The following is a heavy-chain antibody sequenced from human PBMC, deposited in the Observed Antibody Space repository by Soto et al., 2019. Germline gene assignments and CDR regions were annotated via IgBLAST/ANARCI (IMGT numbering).Heavy chain of an antibody. CDR1: GFTFSRSG. J-gene: IGHJ4*02. CDR3: ARMAPPIDY. CDR2: ISYDGSDK. Sequence: HPGGSLRLSCAASGFTFSRSGMHWVRQAPGKGLEWVAVISYDGSDKYYADAVKGRFTISRDNAKNSLYLQMNSLRAEDTAVYYCARMAPPIDYWGQGTLVTVSS. V-gene: IGHV3-30*03. D-gene: IGHD5-12*01.